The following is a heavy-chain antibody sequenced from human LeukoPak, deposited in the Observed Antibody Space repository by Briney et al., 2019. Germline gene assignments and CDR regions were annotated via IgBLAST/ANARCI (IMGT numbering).Heavy chain of an antibody. Sequence: GGSLRLSCAASGFTFDDYAMHWVRHAPGKGLEWVSGIGWNSGSIGYADSVKGRFTISRDNAKNSLYLQMNSLRAEDTALYYCAKDKRDSGDSLFDYWGQGTLVTVSS. V-gene: IGHV3-9*01. CDR1: GFTFDDYA. D-gene: IGHD4-17*01. J-gene: IGHJ4*02. CDR2: IGWNSGSI. CDR3: AKDKRDSGDSLFDY.